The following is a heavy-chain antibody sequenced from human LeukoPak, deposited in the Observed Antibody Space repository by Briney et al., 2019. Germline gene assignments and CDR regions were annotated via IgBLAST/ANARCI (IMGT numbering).Heavy chain of an antibody. J-gene: IGHJ4*02. CDR1: GGSISSYY. CDR3: ARALVDSSGWYDRGYFDY. Sequence: PSETLSLTCTVSGGSISSYYWSWIRQPAGKGLEWIGRIYTSGSTNYNPSLKSRVTISVDTSKNQFSLKLSSVTAADTAVYYCARALVDSSGWYDRGYFDYWGQGTLVTVSS. D-gene: IGHD6-19*01. CDR2: IYTSGST. V-gene: IGHV4-4*07.